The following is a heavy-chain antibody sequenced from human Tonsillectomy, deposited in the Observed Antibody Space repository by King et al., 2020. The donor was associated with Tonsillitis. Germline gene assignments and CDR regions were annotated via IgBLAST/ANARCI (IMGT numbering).Heavy chain of an antibody. Sequence: VQLQQWGAGLLKPSETLSLTCAVYGGSFSGYYWSGIRQPPGKGREWIGEINHSGSTNYNPSLKSRVTISLDTSKNQFSLKLSSVTAADTAVYYCAREPGIAAAGDWFDPWGQGTLVTVSS. J-gene: IGHJ5*02. V-gene: IGHV4-34*01. CDR3: AREPGIAAAGDWFDP. D-gene: IGHD6-13*01. CDR2: INHSGST. CDR1: GGSFSGYY.